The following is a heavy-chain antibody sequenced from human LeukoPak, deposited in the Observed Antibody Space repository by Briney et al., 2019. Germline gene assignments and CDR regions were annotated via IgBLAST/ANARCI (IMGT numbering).Heavy chain of an antibody. CDR3: AKDFEMATIEPLDP. CDR1: GFTFADYA. J-gene: IGHJ5*02. Sequence: GRTLRLSCAASGFTFADYAMHWVRQAPGKGLESVSGISWNSGSIGYADSVKGRFTISRDNAKNSLYLQMTSLRAEDTALYYCAKDFEMATIEPLDPWRQGTLVSVPS. D-gene: IGHD5-24*01. CDR2: ISWNSGSI. V-gene: IGHV3-9*01.